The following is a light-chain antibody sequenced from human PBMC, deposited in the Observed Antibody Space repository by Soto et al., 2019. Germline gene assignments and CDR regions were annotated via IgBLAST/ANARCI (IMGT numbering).Light chain of an antibody. CDR3: QQRTNWPT. J-gene: IGKJ1*01. CDR1: QDISGN. V-gene: IGKV3-11*01. CDR2: DAS. Sequence: EIVLTQSPATLSLSPGERATLSCRASQDISGNLAWYQQKPGQAPRVLIYDASNRATGIPARFSGSGSGTDFTLTISSLEPEDFAVYYCQQRTNWPTFGQGTKVEIK.